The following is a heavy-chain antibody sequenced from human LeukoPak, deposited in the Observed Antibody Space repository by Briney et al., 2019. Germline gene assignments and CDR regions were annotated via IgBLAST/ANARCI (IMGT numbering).Heavy chain of an antibody. D-gene: IGHD2-2*01. CDR2: IYHSGST. CDR1: GGSVNSGGYS. J-gene: IGHJ5*02. V-gene: IGHV4-30-2*01. Sequence: SETLSLTCTVSGGSVNSGGYSWTWIRQPPGKGLEWVGYIYHSGSTYYNPSLKSRVTISVDRSKNQFSLKLSSVTAADTAVYYCAREAVPQTNWFDPWGQGTLVTVSS. CDR3: AREAVPQTNWFDP.